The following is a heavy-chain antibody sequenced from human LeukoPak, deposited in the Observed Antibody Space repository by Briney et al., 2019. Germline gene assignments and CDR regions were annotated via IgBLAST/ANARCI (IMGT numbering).Heavy chain of an antibody. CDR2: SGSGDTT. V-gene: IGHV3-48*04. Sequence: GGSLRLSCAGSGFTFSNFAVNWVRQAPGQGLEWVSISGSGDTTHYTDSVKGRFAISRDNAKNSLYLQMNSLRAEDTAVYYCARRGYYDSSGYDYWGQGTLVTVSS. CDR1: GFTFSNFA. CDR3: ARRGYYDSSGYDY. J-gene: IGHJ4*02. D-gene: IGHD3-22*01.